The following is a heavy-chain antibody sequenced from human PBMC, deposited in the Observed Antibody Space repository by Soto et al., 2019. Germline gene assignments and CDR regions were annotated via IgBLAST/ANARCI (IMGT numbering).Heavy chain of an antibody. CDR3: ARVGVYDMDV. Sequence: PSEPLSLTCAVSGYSISSGYYWGWIRQPPGKGLEWIGSIYHSGSTYNNPSLKSRVTISLDTSKNQLSLNLSSVTAADTAVYYCARVGVYDMDVWGEVTTVTVSS. D-gene: IGHD3-10*01. CDR1: GYSISSGYY. CDR2: IYHSGST. J-gene: IGHJ6*01. V-gene: IGHV4-38-2*01.